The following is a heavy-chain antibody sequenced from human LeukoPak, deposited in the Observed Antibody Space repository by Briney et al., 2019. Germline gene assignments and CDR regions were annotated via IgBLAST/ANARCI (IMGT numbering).Heavy chain of an antibody. Sequence: ASVKVSCEASGYTFTSYDINRVRQAPGQGLEWMGWINPNSGGTNYAQKFQGRVTMTRDTSISTAYMELSGLRSDDTAVYYCARDSRVVAATGGNWFDPWGQGTLVTVSS. J-gene: IGHJ5*02. CDR2: INPNSGGT. CDR1: GYTFTSYD. V-gene: IGHV1-2*02. D-gene: IGHD2-15*01. CDR3: ARDSRVVAATGGNWFDP.